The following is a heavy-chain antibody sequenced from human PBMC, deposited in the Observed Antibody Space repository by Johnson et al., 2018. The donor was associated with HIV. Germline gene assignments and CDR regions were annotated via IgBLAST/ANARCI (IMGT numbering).Heavy chain of an antibody. CDR1: GFTVSSNY. Sequence: QVQLVESGGGLIQPGGSLRLSCAASGFTVSSNYMSWVRQAPGKGLEWVSYISSSGSTIYYADSVKGRFTISRDNAKNSLYLQMNSLRAEDTAVYYCARGLTVVRGVIIPYDAFDIWGQGTMVTVSS. D-gene: IGHD3-10*01. V-gene: IGHV3-11*01. J-gene: IGHJ3*02. CDR2: ISSSGSTI. CDR3: ARGLTVVRGVIIPYDAFDI.